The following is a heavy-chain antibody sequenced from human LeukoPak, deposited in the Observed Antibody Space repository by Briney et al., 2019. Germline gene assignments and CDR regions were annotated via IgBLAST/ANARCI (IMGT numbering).Heavy chain of an antibody. J-gene: IGHJ3*02. D-gene: IGHD6-6*01. CDR1: GFTFNSYN. Sequence: PGGPLTLSCAPSGFTFNSYNMNWARQAPGEAREWVSYISSSSSTIYYADSVKGRFTITRDSAKTSLFLQMNSLRDEDTAVYYCARAYSSSSGRDAFDSWGLGTLVTVSS. V-gene: IGHV3-48*02. CDR2: ISSSSSTI. CDR3: ARAYSSSSGRDAFDS.